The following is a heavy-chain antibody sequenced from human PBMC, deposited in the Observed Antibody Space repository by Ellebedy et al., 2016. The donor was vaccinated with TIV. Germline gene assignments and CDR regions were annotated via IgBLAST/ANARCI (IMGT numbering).Heavy chain of an antibody. V-gene: IGHV4-39*01. CDR1: GDSLSRSSYY. CDR3: ATYHSGYQDNWLDP. CDR2: KSYTGST. D-gene: IGHD6-25*01. Sequence: PGGSLRLSCTVSGDSLSRSSYYWGWIRQPPGKGLEWIVSKSYTGSTYYNPSLKSRVTISVDTSKNQFSLKLKSVTAADSAVYYCATYHSGYQDNWLDPWGQGTLVTVSS. J-gene: IGHJ5*02.